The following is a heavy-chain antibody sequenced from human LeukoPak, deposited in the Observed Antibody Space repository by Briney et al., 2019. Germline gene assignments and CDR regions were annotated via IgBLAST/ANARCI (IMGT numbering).Heavy chain of an antibody. D-gene: IGHD4-17*01. CDR3: AKDNGELFGWLV. Sequence: GGSLRLSCAASGFTFSSYAVSWVRQAPGKGLEWVSAISGSGGSTYYADSVKGRFTISRDNSKNTLYLQMNSLRAEDTAVYYCAKDNGELFGWLVWGQGTLVTVSS. CDR2: ISGSGGST. V-gene: IGHV3-23*01. J-gene: IGHJ4*02. CDR1: GFTFSSYA.